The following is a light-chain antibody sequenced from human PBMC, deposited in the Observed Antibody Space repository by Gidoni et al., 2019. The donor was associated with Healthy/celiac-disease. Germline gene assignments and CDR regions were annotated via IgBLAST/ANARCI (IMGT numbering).Light chain of an antibody. J-gene: IGKJ3*01. Sequence: DIVLTQSPGTLPLSPGESATLSCRASQSVSSSYLAWYQQKPVQAPRLLIYGASSRATGTPDRYSGSGSGTDFTLTISRLEPEDVAVYYCQQYGSSFTFGPGTKVDIK. V-gene: IGKV3-20*01. CDR3: QQYGSSFT. CDR1: QSVSSSY. CDR2: GAS.